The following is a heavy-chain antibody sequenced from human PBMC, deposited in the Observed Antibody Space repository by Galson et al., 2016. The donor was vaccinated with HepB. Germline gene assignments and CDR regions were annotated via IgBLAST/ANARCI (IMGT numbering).Heavy chain of an antibody. CDR3: ARYKRYYFGSGRVNNYYIMDV. CDR1: VGSFSDHY. Sequence: SETLSLTCAVQVGSFSDHYWAWIRQPPGRGLEWIGEINRSGTTNYNPSLKSRVSISVDTSKNQFSLKVRSVTAADTGVYYCARYKRYYFGSGRVNNYYIMDVWGQGTTVIVSS. V-gene: IGHV4-34*01. D-gene: IGHD3-10*01. J-gene: IGHJ6*02. CDR2: INRSGTT.